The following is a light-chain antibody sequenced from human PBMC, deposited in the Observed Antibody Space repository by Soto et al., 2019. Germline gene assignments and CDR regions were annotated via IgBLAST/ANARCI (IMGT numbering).Light chain of an antibody. J-gene: IGKJ1*01. V-gene: IGKV3-20*01. CDR1: QSVRANF. Sequence: VVLTQSPGTLSLSPGERATLSCWASQSVRANFLAWYQPKPGQAPRLLIYRAATRAIGIPGRFSGSGSGTCFTLTIRRLEPEDVAIYYCHQYGDSPWTFGQGTKVEI. CDR3: HQYGDSPWT. CDR2: RAA.